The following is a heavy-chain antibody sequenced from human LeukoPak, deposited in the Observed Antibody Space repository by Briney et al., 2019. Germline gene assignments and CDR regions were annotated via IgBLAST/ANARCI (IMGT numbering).Heavy chain of an antibody. V-gene: IGHV1-46*01. CDR3: ASPRTWEIGGAFDI. CDR1: GYTFTSYY. CDR2: INPSGGST. Sequence: ASVKVSCKASGYTFTSYYMHWVRQAPGQRLEWIGIINPSGGSTSYAQKFRGRVTMTRDMSTSTVYMELSSLRSEDTAVYYCASPRTWEIGGAFDIWGQGTMVTVSS. J-gene: IGHJ3*02. D-gene: IGHD1-26*01.